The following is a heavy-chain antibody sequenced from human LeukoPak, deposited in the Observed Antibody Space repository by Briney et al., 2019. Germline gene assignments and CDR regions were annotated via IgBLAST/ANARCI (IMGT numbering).Heavy chain of an antibody. CDR2: ISGGGGTT. Sequence: PGGSLRLSCAASGFTFSSYAMSWVRQAPGKGLGWVSAISGGGGTTHYADSVKGRFTISRDNSKNTLYLQMNSLRAEDTAVYYCAKDLKGYNYGYFDYWGQGTLVTVSS. V-gene: IGHV3-23*01. D-gene: IGHD5-18*01. CDR3: AKDLKGYNYGYFDY. CDR1: GFTFSSYA. J-gene: IGHJ4*02.